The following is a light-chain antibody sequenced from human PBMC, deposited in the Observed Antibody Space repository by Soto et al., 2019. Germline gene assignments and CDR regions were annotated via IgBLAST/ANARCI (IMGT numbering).Light chain of an antibody. J-gene: IGLJ1*01. CDR3: QVWDNNSDHPGV. V-gene: IGLV3-21*02. CDR2: DDS. Sequence: SYELTQPPSVSVAPGQTARITCGGNNIGRKSVHWYQQKPGQPPVLVVYDDSDRPSGIPERFSGSNSGNTATLTISRVEAGDEADYYCQVWDNNSDHPGVFGAATQLTVL. CDR1: NIGRKS.